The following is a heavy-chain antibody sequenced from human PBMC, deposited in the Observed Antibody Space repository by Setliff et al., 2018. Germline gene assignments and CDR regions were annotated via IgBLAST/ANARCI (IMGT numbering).Heavy chain of an antibody. CDR2: TLPPFGTT. D-gene: IGHD5-18*01. Sequence: GSSVQVSCKASGCTFTNYGVSWVRQATGQGLEWMGGTLPPFGTTDYAQKFHGRVPLITDESTSTAYMGLSSLASDDTAVYYCARQGVDTRSSTAYRYYMDVWGKGTTVTAP. J-gene: IGHJ6*03. V-gene: IGHV1-69*05. CDR1: GCTFTNYG. CDR3: ARQGVDTRSSTAYRYYMDV.